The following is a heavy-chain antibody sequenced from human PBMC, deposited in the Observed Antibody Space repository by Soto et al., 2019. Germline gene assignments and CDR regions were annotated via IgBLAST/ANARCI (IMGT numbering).Heavy chain of an antibody. Sequence: QITMKESGPTLVIPTQTLTLTCSFSGFSASTSGVGVGWIRQPPGKALEWLALIYWDDVERYGPSLQTRPTITKDASKNQVVLKMTNMDPVDTATYYCAHSPCSGGTCYLFDHWGQGLLVTVSS. CDR2: IYWDDVE. CDR1: GFSASTSGVG. J-gene: IGHJ4*02. V-gene: IGHV2-5*05. D-gene: IGHD2-15*01. CDR3: AHSPCSGGTCYLFDH.